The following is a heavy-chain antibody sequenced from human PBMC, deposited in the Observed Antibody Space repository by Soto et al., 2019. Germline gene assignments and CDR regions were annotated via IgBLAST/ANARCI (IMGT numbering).Heavy chain of an antibody. J-gene: IGHJ5*02. Sequence: QVQLQESGPGLVKPSETLSLTCTVSGGSIISYYWSWIRQPPGKGLEWIGYIYYSGSTNYNPSLKSRVPISVDTDKNQLSLEQTSVTAADTAGYYCARLPWADYGGILDPWGQGTLVTVSS. V-gene: IGHV4-59*01. D-gene: IGHD4-17*01. CDR1: GGSIISYY. CDR2: IYYSGST. CDR3: ARLPWADYGGILDP.